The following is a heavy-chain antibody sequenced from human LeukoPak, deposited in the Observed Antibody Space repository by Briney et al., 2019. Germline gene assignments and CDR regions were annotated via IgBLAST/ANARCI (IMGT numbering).Heavy chain of an antibody. CDR2: SYYIGST. V-gene: IGHV4-59*01. Sequence: PSGTLSLTCTVSGGSINHYYWSWIRQPPGKGLEWIGYSYYIGSTNYNPSLKSRVTISVDTSRNRFSLKLSSVTAADTAMYYCARDNQWLNAFDIWGQGTMVTVSS. CDR1: GGSINHYY. D-gene: IGHD3-22*01. CDR3: ARDNQWLNAFDI. J-gene: IGHJ3*02.